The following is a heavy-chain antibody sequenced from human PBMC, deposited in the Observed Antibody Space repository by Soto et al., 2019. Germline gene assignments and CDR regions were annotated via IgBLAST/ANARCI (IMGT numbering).Heavy chain of an antibody. J-gene: IGHJ4*02. CDR2: IIPIFGTA. CDR1: GGTFSSYA. CDR3: ARGIEWSEGLDY. Sequence: QVKLVQSGAEVKKPGSSVKVSCKASGGTFSSYAISWVRQAPGQGLEWMGGIIPIFGTANYAQQFQGRVTITADESTTTAYMELSSLRSEDTAVYYCARGIEWSEGLDYWGQGTLVTVSS. D-gene: IGHD3-3*01. V-gene: IGHV1-69*12.